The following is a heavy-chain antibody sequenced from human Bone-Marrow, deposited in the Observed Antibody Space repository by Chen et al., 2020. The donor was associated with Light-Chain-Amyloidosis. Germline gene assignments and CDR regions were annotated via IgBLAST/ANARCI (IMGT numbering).Heavy chain of an antibody. V-gene: IGHV5-51*01. D-gene: IGHD5-12*01. CDR1: GYTFPNYW. CDR2: IYPDDSDA. Sequence: DVQLEQPRPEVKKPGQSLKISCKGSGYTFPNYWIGCVRQMPGKGLEWMGVIYPDDSDARYSPSFEGQVTISADKSITTAYLQWRSLKASDTAMYYCARRRDGYNFDYWGQGTLVTVSS. CDR3: ARRRDGYNFDY. J-gene: IGHJ4*02.